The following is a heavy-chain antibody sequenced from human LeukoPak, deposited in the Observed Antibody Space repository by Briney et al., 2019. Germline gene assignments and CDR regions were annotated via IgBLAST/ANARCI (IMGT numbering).Heavy chain of an antibody. D-gene: IGHD3-22*01. Sequence: GGSLRLSCAASGFTFSSYGMHWVRQAPGKGLEWVAVIWYDGSNKYYADSVKGRFTISRDNSKNTLYLQMNSLRAEDTAVYYCARSTHYYDSSGYYPDSRYWGQGTLVTVSS. CDR2: IWYDGSNK. V-gene: IGHV3-33*01. CDR3: ARSTHYYDSSGYYPDSRY. CDR1: GFTFSSYG. J-gene: IGHJ4*02.